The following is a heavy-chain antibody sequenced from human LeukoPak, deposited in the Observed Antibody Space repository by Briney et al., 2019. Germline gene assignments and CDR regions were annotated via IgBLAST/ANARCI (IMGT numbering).Heavy chain of an antibody. J-gene: IGHJ5*02. CDR2: INHSGST. CDR1: GGSFSGYY. CDR3: ARNYYYGPGTHNWFDP. Sequence: SETLSLTCAVYGGSFSGYYWSWIRQPPGKGLEWIGEINHSGSTNYNPSLKSRVTISVDTSKNQFSLKLSSVTAADTAVYYCARNYYYGPGTHNWFDPWGQGTLVTVSS. V-gene: IGHV4-34*01. D-gene: IGHD3-10*01.